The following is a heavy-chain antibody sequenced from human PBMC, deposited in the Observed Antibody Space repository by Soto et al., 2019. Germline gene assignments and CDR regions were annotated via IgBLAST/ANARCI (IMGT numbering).Heavy chain of an antibody. CDR2: IYPGDSDT. D-gene: IGHD5-12*01. J-gene: IGHJ6*02. Sequence: PGESLKISCKGSGYSFTSYWIGWVRQMPGRGLEWMGIIYPGDSDTRYSPSFQGQVTISADKSISTAYLQWSSLKASDTAMYYCARGKKARGYSGTYYYYGMDVWGQGTTVTVSS. V-gene: IGHV5-51*01. CDR1: GYSFTSYW. CDR3: ARGKKARGYSGTYYYYGMDV.